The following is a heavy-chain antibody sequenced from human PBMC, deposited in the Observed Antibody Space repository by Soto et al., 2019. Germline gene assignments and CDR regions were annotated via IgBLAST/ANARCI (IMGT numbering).Heavy chain of an antibody. CDR3: ARENYYGSGPYSGY. D-gene: IGHD3-10*01. CDR1: GGTFSSYA. J-gene: IGHJ4*02. V-gene: IGHV1-69*01. CDR2: IIPIFGTA. Sequence: QVQLVQTGAEVEKPGSSVKGSCKASGGTFSSYAIRWVRQAPGQGLEWMGGIIPIFGTANYAQKFQGRVTITADEFTSTAYMELSSLRSEDTAVYYCARENYYGSGPYSGYWGQGTLVTVSS.